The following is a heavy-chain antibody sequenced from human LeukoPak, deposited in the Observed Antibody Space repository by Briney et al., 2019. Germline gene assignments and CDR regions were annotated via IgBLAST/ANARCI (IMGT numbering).Heavy chain of an antibody. D-gene: IGHD3-22*01. V-gene: IGHV3-11*04. CDR2: ISSSGSTI. CDR3: ARQNYYDSSGYYRN. Sequence: GGSLRLTCAASGFTFSDYYMSWIRQAPGKGLEWVSYISSSGSTIYYADSVKGRFTISRDNAKNSLYLQMNSLGAEDTAVYCCARQNYYDSSGYYRNWGQGTLLTVSS. CDR1: GFTFSDYY. J-gene: IGHJ4*02.